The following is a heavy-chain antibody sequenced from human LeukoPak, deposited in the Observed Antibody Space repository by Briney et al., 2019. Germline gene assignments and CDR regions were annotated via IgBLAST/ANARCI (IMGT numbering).Heavy chain of an antibody. V-gene: IGHV4-31*03. Sequence: SETLSLTCTVSGGSISGGGYYWSWIRQHPGKGLEWIGYIYYSGSTYYNPSLKSRVTISVDTSKNQFSLKLSSVTAADTAVYYCAKDQGDYCSGFSCYSGEYGHFQHWGQGTLVTVSS. CDR1: GGSISGGGYY. CDR2: IYYSGST. CDR3: AKDQGDYCSGFSCYSGEYGHFQH. J-gene: IGHJ1*01. D-gene: IGHD2-2*01.